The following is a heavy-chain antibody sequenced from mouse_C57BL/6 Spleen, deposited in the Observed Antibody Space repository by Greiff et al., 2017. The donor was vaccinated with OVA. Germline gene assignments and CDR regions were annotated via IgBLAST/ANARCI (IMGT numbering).Heavy chain of an antibody. J-gene: IGHJ2*01. Sequence: DVKLVESGGGLVKPGGSLKLSCAASGFTFSSYAMSWVRQTPEKRLEWVATISDGGSYTYYPDNVKGRFTISRDNAKNNLYLQMSHLKSEDTAMYYCAREDWFDYWGQGTTLTVSS. CDR2: ISDGGSYT. CDR3: AREDWFDY. CDR1: GFTFSSYA. D-gene: IGHD4-1*01. V-gene: IGHV5-4*01.